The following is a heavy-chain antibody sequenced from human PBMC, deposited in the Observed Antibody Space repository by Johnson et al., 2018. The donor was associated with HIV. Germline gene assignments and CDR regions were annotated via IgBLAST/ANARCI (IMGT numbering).Heavy chain of an antibody. CDR3: ARGDGYRRAFDI. CDR2: ISGSGNSI. CDR1: GFTFSNYA. Sequence: QVQLVESGGGLVQPGRSLRLSCAASGFTFSNYAMHWVRQAPGKGLEWVSYISGSGNSIYYADSVKGRFTISRDNAKNSLYLQMNSLRAEDTAVYYCARGDGYRRAFDIWGQGTMVTVSS. D-gene: IGHD1-1*01. V-gene: IGHV3-11*04. J-gene: IGHJ3*02.